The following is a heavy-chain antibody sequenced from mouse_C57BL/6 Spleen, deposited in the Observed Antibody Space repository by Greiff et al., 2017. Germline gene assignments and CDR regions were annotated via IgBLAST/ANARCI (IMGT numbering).Heavy chain of an antibody. Sequence: VQVVESGAELVKPGASVKLSCKASGYTFTEYTIHWVKQRSGQGLEWIGWFYPGSGSIKYNEKFKDKATLTADKSSSTVYMELSRLTAEDSAVYFCARHEERSWDVGAMDYWGQGTSVTVSS. CDR1: GYTFTEYT. CDR2: FYPGSGSI. CDR3: ARHEERSWDVGAMDY. J-gene: IGHJ4*01. D-gene: IGHD4-1*01. V-gene: IGHV1-62-2*01.